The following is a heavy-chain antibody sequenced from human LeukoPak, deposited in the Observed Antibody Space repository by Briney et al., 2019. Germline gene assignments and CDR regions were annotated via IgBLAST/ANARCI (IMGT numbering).Heavy chain of an antibody. V-gene: IGHV1-2*02. Sequence: APVKVSCKASGYTFTAYYIHWVRQAPGQGLEWMGWINPNSGGTKYAQEFQGMVTMTRDTSISTAYMELSRLRSDDTAVYYCALVMVGASFDYWGQGTLVTVSS. CDR3: ALVMVGASFDY. J-gene: IGHJ4*02. D-gene: IGHD2-15*01. CDR1: GYTFTAYY. CDR2: INPNSGGT.